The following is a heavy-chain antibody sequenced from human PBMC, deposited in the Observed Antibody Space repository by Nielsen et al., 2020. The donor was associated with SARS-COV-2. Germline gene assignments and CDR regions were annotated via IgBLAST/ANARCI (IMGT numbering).Heavy chain of an antibody. V-gene: IGHV5-51*01. CDR1: GYNFASYW. CDR2: IYPGDSDT. CDR3: ARLLGYCTNGVCLPGYYYYGMDV. J-gene: IGHJ6*02. D-gene: IGHD2-8*01. Sequence: GESLKISCKGSGYNFASYWIAWVRQSPGSALEWMGIIYPGDSDTRYSPSFQGQVTISADKSISTAYLQWSSLKASDTAMYYCARLLGYCTNGVCLPGYYYYGMDVWGQGTTVTVSS.